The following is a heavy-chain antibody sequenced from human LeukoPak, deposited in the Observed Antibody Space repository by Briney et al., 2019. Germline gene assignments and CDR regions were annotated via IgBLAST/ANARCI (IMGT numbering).Heavy chain of an antibody. CDR1: GFTFSDYW. V-gene: IGHV3-7*04. D-gene: IGHD3-16*01. CDR2: IKQDGSEK. CDR3: AREVLTFGGVFVY. Sequence: GGSLRLSCAASGFTFSDYWMSWVRQAPGKGLEWVANIKQDGSEKHYVDSVKGRFTISRDNAKNSLYLQMNSLRAEDMAAYYCAREVLTFGGVFVYWGQGALVTVSS. J-gene: IGHJ4*02.